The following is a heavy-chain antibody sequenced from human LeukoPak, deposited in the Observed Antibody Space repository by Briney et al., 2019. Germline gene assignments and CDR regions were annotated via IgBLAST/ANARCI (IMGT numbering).Heavy chain of an antibody. V-gene: IGHV3-7*01. CDR2: IKQDGSDK. CDR1: GFTFSSYL. CDR3: ATRYNWGRY. D-gene: IGHD7-27*01. Sequence: GGSLGLSCAASGFTFSSYLMSWFRQAPGKGLEWVANIKQDGSDKYYVDSVKGRFTISRDNAKNSLYLQMNSLRAEDTAVYYCATRYNWGRYWGQGTLVTVSS. J-gene: IGHJ4*02.